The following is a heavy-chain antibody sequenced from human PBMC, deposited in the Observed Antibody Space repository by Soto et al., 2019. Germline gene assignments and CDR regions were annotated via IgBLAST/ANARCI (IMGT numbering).Heavy chain of an antibody. V-gene: IGHV3-7*04. Sequence: LRLSCAGSGFTFSNYWMNWVRQTPGQGLEWVANIKQDGSAKNYVESVKGRFTISRDNAKNLVYLQTNSLRAEDTAVYYCAGGTGWVHDYWGQGTLVPVSS. J-gene: IGHJ4*02. D-gene: IGHD1-1*01. CDR2: IKQDGSAK. CDR3: AGGTGWVHDY. CDR1: GFTFSNYW.